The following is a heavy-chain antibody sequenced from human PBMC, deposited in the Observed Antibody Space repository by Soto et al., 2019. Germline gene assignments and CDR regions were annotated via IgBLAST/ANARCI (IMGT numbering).Heavy chain of an antibody. Sequence: RWSLRLSCSASVFTFRTYAMNWLRQAPGKGLEWISAISGSGSFTHYADSVRGRFTISRDNSQNQLYLQMNNLRGDDTAMYYCAKIPTGSGSSKFDYWGQGIQVTVSS. CDR3: AKIPTGSGSSKFDY. D-gene: IGHD3-10*01. CDR1: VFTFRTYA. J-gene: IGHJ4*02. CDR2: ISGSGSFT. V-gene: IGHV3-23*01.